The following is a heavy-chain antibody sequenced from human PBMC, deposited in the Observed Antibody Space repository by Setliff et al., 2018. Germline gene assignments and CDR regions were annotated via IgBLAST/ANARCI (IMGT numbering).Heavy chain of an antibody. D-gene: IGHD3-10*01. CDR1: GGTFSSYA. CDR2: IIPILGIA. J-gene: IGHJ4*02. V-gene: IGHV1-69*10. CDR3: ARSFGELLAD. Sequence: WASVKVSCKASGGTFSSYAISWVRQAPGQGLEWMGGIIPILGIANYAQKFQGRVTITADTSTSTVYMEMRSLTSEDTAVYFCARSFGELLADWGLGTLVTVSS.